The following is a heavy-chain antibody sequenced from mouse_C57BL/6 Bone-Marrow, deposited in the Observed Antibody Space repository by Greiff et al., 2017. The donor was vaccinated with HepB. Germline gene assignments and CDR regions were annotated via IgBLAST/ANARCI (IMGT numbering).Heavy chain of an antibody. J-gene: IGHJ4*01. Sequence: VQLKESGAELVRPGASVKLSCTASGFNIKDDYMHWVKQRPEQGLEWIGWIDPENGDTEYASKFQGKATITADTSSNTAYLQRSSLASEDTAVYDSTTYYGSSYVGGDDWGQGTSVTVSS. CDR1: GFNIKDDY. CDR2: IDPENGDT. CDR3: TTYYGSSYVGGDD. V-gene: IGHV14-4*01. D-gene: IGHD1-1*01.